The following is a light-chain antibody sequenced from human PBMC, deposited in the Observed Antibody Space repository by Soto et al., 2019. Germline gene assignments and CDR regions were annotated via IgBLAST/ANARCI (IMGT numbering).Light chain of an antibody. Sequence: EIVLTQSPGTLSLSPGERATLSCRASQSVSSSYLAWYQQKPGQAPRLLIYGASSRATGIPDRFSGSGSGTAFFILISRREPEDYLVYYYRQYGSTSPYTFGQGTKLEIK. CDR2: GAS. CDR1: QSVSSSY. V-gene: IGKV3-20*01. CDR3: RQYGSTSPYT. J-gene: IGKJ2*01.